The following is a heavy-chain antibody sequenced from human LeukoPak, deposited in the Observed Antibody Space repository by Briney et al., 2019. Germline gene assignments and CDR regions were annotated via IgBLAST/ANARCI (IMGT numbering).Heavy chain of an antibody. D-gene: IGHD1-26*01. CDR1: GFTFSSYS. J-gene: IGHJ4*02. CDR2: ISSSSSYI. V-gene: IGHV3-21*01. CDR3: ARDGQWETALDY. Sequence: PGGSLRLSCAASGFTFSSYSMNWVRQAPGKGLEWVSSISSSSSYIYYADSVKGRFTISRDNAKNSLYLQMNSQRAEGTAVYYCARDGQWETALDYWGQGTLVTVSS.